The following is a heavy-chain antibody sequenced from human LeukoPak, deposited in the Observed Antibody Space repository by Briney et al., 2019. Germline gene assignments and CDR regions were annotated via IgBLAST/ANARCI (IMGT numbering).Heavy chain of an antibody. CDR1: GGSISSSSYY. V-gene: IGHV4-39*01. Sequence: SETLSLTCTVSGGSISSSSYYWGWIRQPPGKGLEWIGSIYYSGSTYYNPSLKSRVTISVDTSKNQFSLKLRSVTAADTAVYYCARQLNLRPIDYWGQGTLVTVSS. J-gene: IGHJ4*02. CDR2: IYYSGST. CDR3: ARQLNLRPIDY.